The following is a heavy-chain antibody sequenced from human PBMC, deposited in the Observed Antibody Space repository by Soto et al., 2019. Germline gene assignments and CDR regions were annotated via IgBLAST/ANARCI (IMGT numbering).Heavy chain of an antibody. V-gene: IGHV4-31*03. CDR2: AHYSGDT. CDR1: GGPFPNGGYY. Sequence: KTSETLSLTCTVSGGPFPNGGYYWSWIRQEPGKGLEWIGYAHYSGDTSYNPSLRSRVTMSTDTSKTQFSLRLRSVTSADTAVYYCARGDSQVSSVFDYWGQGMLVTVSS. CDR3: ARGDSQVSSVFDY. D-gene: IGHD3-16*01. J-gene: IGHJ4*02.